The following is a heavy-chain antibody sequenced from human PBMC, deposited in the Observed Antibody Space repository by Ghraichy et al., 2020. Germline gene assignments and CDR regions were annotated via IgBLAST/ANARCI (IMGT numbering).Heavy chain of an antibody. CDR3: AKDPNYDFWSGYLYFDY. V-gene: IGHV3-23*01. J-gene: IGHJ4*02. CDR2: ISGSGGST. CDR1: GFTFSSYA. Sequence: LSLTCAASGFTFSSYAMSWVRQAPGKGLEWVSAISGSGGSTYYADSVKGRFTISRDNSKNTLYLQMNSLRAEDTAVYYCAKDPNYDFWSGYLYFDYWGQGTLVTVSS. D-gene: IGHD3-3*01.